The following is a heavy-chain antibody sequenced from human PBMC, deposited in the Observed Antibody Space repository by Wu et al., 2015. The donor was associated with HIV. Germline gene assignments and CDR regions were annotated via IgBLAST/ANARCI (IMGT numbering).Heavy chain of an antibody. CDR2: IIPIFVTA. J-gene: IGHJ3*02. CDR1: GGTFSSYA. CDR3: ARFESARRLRDAFDI. V-gene: IGHV1-69*05. D-gene: IGHD4-17*01. Sequence: QVQLVQSGAEVKKPGSSVKVSCKASGGTFSSYAISWVRQAPGQGLEWMGGIIPIFVTANYAQKFQGRVTITTDESTSTAYMELSSLRSEDTAVYYCARFESARRLRDAFDIWGQGTMVTVSS.